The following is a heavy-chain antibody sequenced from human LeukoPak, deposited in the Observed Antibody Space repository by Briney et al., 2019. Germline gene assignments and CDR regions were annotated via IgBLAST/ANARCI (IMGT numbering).Heavy chain of an antibody. J-gene: IGHJ6*03. D-gene: IGHD3-10*01. CDR3: AREDSGSYYNFYYFYMGV. V-gene: IGHV4-39*07. CDR1: GGSISSSSYY. CDR2: IYYSGST. Sequence: SETLSLTCTVSGGSISSSSYYWGWIRQPPGKGLEWIGSIYYSGSTYYNPSLKSRVTISVDTSKNQFSLKLSSVTAADTAVYYCAREDSGSYYNFYYFYMGVWGKGTTVTISS.